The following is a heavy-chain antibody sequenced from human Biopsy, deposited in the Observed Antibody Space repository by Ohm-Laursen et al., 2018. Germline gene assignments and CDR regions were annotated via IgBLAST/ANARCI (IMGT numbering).Heavy chain of an antibody. V-gene: IGHV4-4*07. CDR3: AREPRIAAVAYFDP. CDR2: IYSSGST. CDR1: GGSISNYY. J-gene: IGHJ5*02. Sequence: SQTLSLTCTVSGGSISNYYWSWIRQPAGKGLEWIRRIYSSGSTNYNPSLKSRVTMSVDTSKNQFSLILSSMTAADTTVYYCAREPRIAAVAYFDPWGQGTLVTVSS. D-gene: IGHD6-13*01.